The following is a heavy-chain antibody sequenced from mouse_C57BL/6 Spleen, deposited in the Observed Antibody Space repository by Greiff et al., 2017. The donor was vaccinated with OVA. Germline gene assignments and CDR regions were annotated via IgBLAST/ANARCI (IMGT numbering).Heavy chain of an antibody. D-gene: IGHD1-1*01. Sequence: VKLMESGPGLVQPSQSLSITCTVSGFSLTSYGVHWVRQSPGKGLEWLGVIWSGGSTDYNAAFISRLSISKDNSKSQVFFKMNSLQADDTAIYYCARDYGSSPYAMDYWGQGTSVTVSS. J-gene: IGHJ4*01. CDR2: IWSGGST. CDR3: ARDYGSSPYAMDY. CDR1: GFSLTSYG. V-gene: IGHV2-2*01.